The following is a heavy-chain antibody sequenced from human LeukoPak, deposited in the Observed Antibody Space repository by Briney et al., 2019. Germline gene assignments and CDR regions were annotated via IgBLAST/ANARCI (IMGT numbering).Heavy chain of an antibody. J-gene: IGHJ4*02. CDR2: ISGSGGST. V-gene: IGHV3-23*01. Sequence: GSLRLSCAASGFTFSRYAMSWVRQAPGKGLEWVSAISGSGGSTYYADSVKGRFTISRDNSKSTLYLQMNSLRAEDTAVYYCAKVWAAAGPRGYYFDYWGQGTLVTVSS. D-gene: IGHD6-13*01. CDR3: AKVWAAAGPRGYYFDY. CDR1: GFTFSRYA.